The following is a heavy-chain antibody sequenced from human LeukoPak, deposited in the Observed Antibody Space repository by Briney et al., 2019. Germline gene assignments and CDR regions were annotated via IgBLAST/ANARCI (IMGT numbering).Heavy chain of an antibody. CDR2: IYYSGRT. CDR3: ARGVTMIVVVIHDWYFDL. J-gene: IGHJ2*01. V-gene: IGHV4-39*01. CDR1: GGSISSSSYY. D-gene: IGHD3-22*01. Sequence: PSETLFLTCTVSGGSISSSSYYWRWIRQPPGKGLEWIGNIYYSGRTYYNPSLKSRVTISVDTPKNQFSLKLSSVTAADTAVYYCARGVTMIVVVIHDWYFDLWGRGTLVTVSS.